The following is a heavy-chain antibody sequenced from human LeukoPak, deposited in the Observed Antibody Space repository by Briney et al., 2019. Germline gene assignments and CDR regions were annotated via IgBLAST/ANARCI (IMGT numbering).Heavy chain of an antibody. CDR2: TNPDGSIK. CDR1: GFTFGGYW. Sequence: GGSLRLSCAASGFTFGGYWMSWVRQAPGRGLEWVANTNPDGSIKYYVDSVNGRFTISRDNAKNSLYLQMNSLRAEDTAVYYCVSGFLQWLYWGQGTLVTVSS. D-gene: IGHD3-3*01. CDR3: VSGFLQWLY. V-gene: IGHV3-7*01. J-gene: IGHJ4*02.